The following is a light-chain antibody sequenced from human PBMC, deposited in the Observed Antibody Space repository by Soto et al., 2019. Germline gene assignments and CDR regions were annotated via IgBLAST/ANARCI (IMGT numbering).Light chain of an antibody. V-gene: IGKV3-15*01. Sequence: EIVLTQSPATPSVSPGERATLSCRTSQSIASNLAWYQQKPGQAPRLLIYGAFIRAPGFPVRFRGTGSGSEFTFTISSLQSEDGATYYGQQYDKWPYTFCQGTKLEIK. J-gene: IGKJ2*01. CDR3: QQYDKWPYT. CDR1: QSIASN. CDR2: GAF.